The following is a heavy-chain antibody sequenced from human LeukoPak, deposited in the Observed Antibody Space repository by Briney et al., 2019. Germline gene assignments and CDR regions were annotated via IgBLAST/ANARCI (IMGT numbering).Heavy chain of an antibody. Sequence: GESLKISCKGSGYSFTSYWIGWVRQMPGKGLEWMWIIYPGDSDTRYSPSFQGQVTISADKSISTAYLQWSSLKASDTAMYYCARRYCSSTSCFPYNWFDPWGQGTLVTVSS. CDR1: GYSFTSYW. CDR2: IYPGDSDT. D-gene: IGHD2-2*01. V-gene: IGHV5-51*01. J-gene: IGHJ5*02. CDR3: ARRYCSSTSCFPYNWFDP.